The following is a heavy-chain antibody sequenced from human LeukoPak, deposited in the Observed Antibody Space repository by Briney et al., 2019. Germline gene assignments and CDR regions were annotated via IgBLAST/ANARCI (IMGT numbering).Heavy chain of an antibody. CDR3: ARHSAVTTFIFDY. CDR1: GGSISSSYYY. CDR2: IFYSGST. V-gene: IGHV4-39*01. D-gene: IGHD4-17*01. J-gene: IGHJ4*02. Sequence: PSETLSLTCTVSGGSISSSYYYWGWIRQPPGKGLEWIGGIFYSGSTYYNPSLKSRVTISLDTSKNQFSLRLSSVTAADTAVYYCARHSAVTTFIFDYWGQGTLVTVSS.